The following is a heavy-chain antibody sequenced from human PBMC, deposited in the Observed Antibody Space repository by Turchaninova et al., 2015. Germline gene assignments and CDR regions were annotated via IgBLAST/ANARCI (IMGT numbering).Heavy chain of an antibody. J-gene: IGHJ4*02. CDR2: INEKEGN. Sequence: QVQLQQWGAGLLKPSETLSLTCGDYGGSFSSYYWNWIRQPPGKGLEWIGEINEKEGNKYNSSLKSRLTIEVDPSKNRFSLGLTAVTAADTAVYYCARGPDRIKLGYWGQGTLVTVSS. V-gene: IGHV4-34*01. D-gene: IGHD5-18*01. CDR3: ARGPDRIKLGY. CDR1: GGSFSSYY.